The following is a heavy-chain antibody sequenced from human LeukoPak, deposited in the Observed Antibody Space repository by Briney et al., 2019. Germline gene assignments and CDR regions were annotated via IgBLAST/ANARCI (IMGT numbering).Heavy chain of an antibody. V-gene: IGHV1-2*02. J-gene: IGHJ4*02. CDR2: INPNSGGT. CDR3: ARDDGPQHCY. CDR1: EYTFTRYY. Sequence: GASVKVSCKASEYTFTRYYMHWVRQAPGQGLEWMGWINPNSGGTNYAQKFQGRVTMTRDTSISTAYMELSRLRSDDTAVYCCARDDGPQHCYWCQGTLVTVSS.